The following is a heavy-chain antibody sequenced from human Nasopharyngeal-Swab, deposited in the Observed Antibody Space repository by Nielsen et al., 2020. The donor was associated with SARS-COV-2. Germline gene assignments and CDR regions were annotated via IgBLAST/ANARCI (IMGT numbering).Heavy chain of an antibody. D-gene: IGHD3-3*01. CDR3: AKELGGTIFGVVIISDDAFDI. V-gene: IGHV3-30*04. J-gene: IGHJ3*02. CDR1: GFTFSTYP. CDR2: ISYDGSNK. Sequence: GESLKISCAASGFTFSTYPMHWVRQAPGKGLEWVAVISYDGSNKYYADSVKGRFTISRDNSKNTLYLQMNSLRAEDTAVYYCAKELGGTIFGVVIISDDAFDIWGQGTMVTVSS.